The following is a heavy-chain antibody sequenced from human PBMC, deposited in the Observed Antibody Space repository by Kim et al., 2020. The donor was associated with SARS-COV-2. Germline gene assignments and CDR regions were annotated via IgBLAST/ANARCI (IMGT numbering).Heavy chain of an antibody. Sequence: SETLSLTCSVSGVSINISSYYWGWIRQPPGKGLEWIGSVCYTGSTYYNPSLKSRVTISVDTSKNQFSLKLNSVTAADTAVYYCARRFALEYGDYTTRWFDPWGQGTLVTVSS. CDR1: GVSINISSYY. CDR3: ARRFALEYGDYTTRWFDP. CDR2: VCYTGST. D-gene: IGHD4-17*01. V-gene: IGHV4-39*01. J-gene: IGHJ5*02.